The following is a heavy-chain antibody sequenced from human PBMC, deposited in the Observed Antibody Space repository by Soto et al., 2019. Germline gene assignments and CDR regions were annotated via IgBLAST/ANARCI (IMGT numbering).Heavy chain of an antibody. D-gene: IGHD3-3*01. CDR2: ISSSSSYI. V-gene: IGHV3-21*01. J-gene: IGHJ4*02. CDR3: ARDDPAGFLEWLSFDY. CDR1: GFTFSSYS. Sequence: EVQQMESGGGLVKPGGSLRLSCAASGFTFSSYSMNWLRQAPGKGLESVSSISSSSSYIYYADSVKGRFTISRDNAKNSLYLQMNSLRAEDTAVYYCARDDPAGFLEWLSFDYWGQGTLVTVSS.